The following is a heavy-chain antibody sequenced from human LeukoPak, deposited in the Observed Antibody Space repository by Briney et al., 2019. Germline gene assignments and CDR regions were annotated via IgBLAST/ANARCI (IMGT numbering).Heavy chain of an antibody. D-gene: IGHD3-22*01. CDR1: GFTFSSYV. J-gene: IGHJ4*02. CDR3: ATPHYYDSSGYYGNFDY. Sequence: PGGCLRLSWAASGFTFSSYVMTWVRQAPGKGLEWVSSISSSSSYIYYADSVKGRFTISRDNAKNSLYLQMNSLRAEDTAVYYCATPHYYDSSGYYGNFDYWGQGTLVTVSS. CDR2: ISSSSSYI. V-gene: IGHV3-21*01.